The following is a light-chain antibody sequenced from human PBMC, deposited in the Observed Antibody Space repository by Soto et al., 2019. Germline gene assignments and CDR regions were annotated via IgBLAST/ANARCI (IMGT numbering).Light chain of an antibody. V-gene: IGKV3-15*01. J-gene: IGKJ2*01. CDR3: QQYNDWPPPHT. CDR2: GAS. CDR1: QSVSTN. Sequence: EIVMTQSPDTLSVSPGERATLSCRASQSVSTNLAWYQQKPGQSPRLLIYGASTRATDIPARFSGSGSGTEFTLTISSLQSEDFAVYYCQQYNDWPPPHTFGQGTKLEIK.